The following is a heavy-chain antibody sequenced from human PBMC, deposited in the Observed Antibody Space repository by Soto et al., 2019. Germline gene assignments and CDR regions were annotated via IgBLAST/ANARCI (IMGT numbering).Heavy chain of an antibody. V-gene: IGHV3-48*03. CDR3: AREGSYDTMDY. Sequence: LILSCVASGFTFSSSEMNGVRLAPGKGLEWVSYISSSGSTVYHADSVEGRLTISRDNAKNSLFLQMNSLRAEDTALYYCAREGSYDTMDYWGLGTLVTVSS. J-gene: IGHJ4*02. D-gene: IGHD3-22*01. CDR1: GFTFSSSE. CDR2: ISSSGSTV.